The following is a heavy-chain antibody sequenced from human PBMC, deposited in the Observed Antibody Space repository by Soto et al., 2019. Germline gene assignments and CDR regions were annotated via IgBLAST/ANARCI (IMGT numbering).Heavy chain of an antibody. D-gene: IGHD6-6*01. V-gene: IGHV1-69*06. Sequence: GASVKVSCKASGGTFSSYAISWVRQDPGQGLEWMGGIIPIFGTANYAQKFQGRVTITADKSTSTAYMELSSLRTEDTPVYYCAMSIAAPSVTWAFDIWGQGTMVTVSS. CDR2: IIPIFGTA. CDR3: AMSIAAPSVTWAFDI. J-gene: IGHJ3*02. CDR1: GGTFSSYA.